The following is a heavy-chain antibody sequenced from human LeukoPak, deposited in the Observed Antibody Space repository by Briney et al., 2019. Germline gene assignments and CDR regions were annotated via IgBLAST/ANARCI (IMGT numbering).Heavy chain of an antibody. CDR3: ARGDCSAASCYYFDY. V-gene: IGHV3-11*04. CDR1: GFRFSGHY. J-gene: IGHJ4*02. CDR2: ISSTVTTV. D-gene: IGHD2-15*01. Sequence: PGGSLRLSCAASGFRFSGHYMSWIRQAPGKGLEWVAYISSTVTTVYYADSVKGRFTISRDNTKDSLYLQMSSLKAEDTAVYYCARGDCSAASCYYFDYWGREPWSPSPQ.